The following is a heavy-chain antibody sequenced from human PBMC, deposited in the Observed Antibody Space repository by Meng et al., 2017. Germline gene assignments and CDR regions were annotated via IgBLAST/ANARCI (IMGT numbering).Heavy chain of an antibody. CDR3: ARGPVNHYDSSGYYYELDYFDY. D-gene: IGHD3-22*01. CDR1: GYTFTSYA. V-gene: IGHV1-3*01. Sequence: ASVKVSCKASGYTFTSYAMHWVRQAPGQRLEWMGWINAGNGNTKYSQKFQGRVTITRDTSASTAYMELSSLRSEDTAVYYCARGPVNHYDSSGYYYELDYFDYWGQGTLVTVSS. J-gene: IGHJ4*02. CDR2: INAGNGNT.